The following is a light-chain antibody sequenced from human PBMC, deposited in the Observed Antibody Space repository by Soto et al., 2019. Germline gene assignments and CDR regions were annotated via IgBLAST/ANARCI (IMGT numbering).Light chain of an antibody. Sequence: EIVLTQSPGTLSLSPGERATLSCGASQSVTSNYLAWYQQKPGQAPRLLIYGASRRATGVPDRFIGSGSGKDFTLTISRLEPEDFAVYYCQHYITSLTTFGQGTKVEVK. CDR1: QSVTSNY. CDR3: QHYITSLTT. J-gene: IGKJ1*01. V-gene: IGKV3-20*01. CDR2: GAS.